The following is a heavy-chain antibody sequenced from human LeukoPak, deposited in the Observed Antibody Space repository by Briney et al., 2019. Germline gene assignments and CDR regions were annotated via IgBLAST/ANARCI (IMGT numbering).Heavy chain of an antibody. CDR2: IYPGDSDT. Sequence: GESLKISCKGSGYSFTSYWIGWVRQMPGKGLEWMGIIYPGDSDTRYSPSFQGQVTISADKSISTAYLQWSSLKASDTAMYYCARLEAVAGYNWFDPWGQGTLSPSPQ. CDR3: ARLEAVAGYNWFDP. J-gene: IGHJ5*01. D-gene: IGHD6-13*01. V-gene: IGHV5-51*01. CDR1: GYSFTSYW.